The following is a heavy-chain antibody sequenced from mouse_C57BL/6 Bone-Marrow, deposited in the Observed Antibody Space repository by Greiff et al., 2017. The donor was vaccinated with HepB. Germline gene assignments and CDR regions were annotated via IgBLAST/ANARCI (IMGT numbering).Heavy chain of an antibody. D-gene: IGHD1-1*01. CDR1: GFTFSSYA. J-gene: IGHJ4*01. Sequence: EVQVVESGGGLVKPGGSLKLSCAASGFTFSSYAMSWVRQTPEKRLEWVATISDGGSYTYYPDNVKGRFTISRDNAKNNLYLQMSHLKSEDTAMYYCARGGYYYGYYYAMDYWGQGTSVTVSS. CDR2: ISDGGSYT. CDR3: ARGGYYYGYYYAMDY. V-gene: IGHV5-4*01.